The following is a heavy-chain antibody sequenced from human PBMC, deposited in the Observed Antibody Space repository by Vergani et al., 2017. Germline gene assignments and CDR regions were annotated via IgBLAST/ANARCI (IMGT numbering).Heavy chain of an antibody. CDR1: GGSFSGYY. CDR2: INHSGST. J-gene: IGHJ4*02. V-gene: IGHV4-34*01. Sequence: QVQLQQWGAGLLKPSETLSLTCAVYGGSFSGYYWSWIRQPPGKGLEWIGEINHSGSTNNNPSLKSRVTISVDTSKNQFSLKLSSVTAADTAVYYCATGGPRYSGSYYSWGQGTLVTVSS. D-gene: IGHD1-26*01. CDR3: ATGGPRYSGSYYS.